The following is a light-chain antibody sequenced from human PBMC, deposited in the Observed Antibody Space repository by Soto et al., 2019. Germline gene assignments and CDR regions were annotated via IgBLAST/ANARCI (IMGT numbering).Light chain of an antibody. V-gene: IGKV3D-15*01. CDR1: ENVRTF. Sequence: PGERATLSCRASENVRTFVDWYQQKPGQAPRLLIYGASSRATDIPDRFSGSGSGTEFTLTISSLQSEDFAVYYCQQYNNWPPITFGQGTRLEI. CDR3: QQYNNWPPIT. CDR2: GAS. J-gene: IGKJ5*01.